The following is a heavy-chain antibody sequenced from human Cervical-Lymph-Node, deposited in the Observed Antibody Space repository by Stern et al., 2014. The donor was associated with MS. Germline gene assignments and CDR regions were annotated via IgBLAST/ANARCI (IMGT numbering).Heavy chain of an antibody. D-gene: IGHD3-16*02. CDR1: GFTFDDYA. CDR3: AKTLGRSYHDPFDM. J-gene: IGHJ3*02. Sequence: QLVESGGGLVQPGRSLRLSCVASGFTFDDYAMHWVRQAQGKSLEWVSVISLNGGSRNSADSVKDRVTISRYNAKNSLYLQMSSLRPEDTSFYYCAKTLGRSYHDPFDMWGQVTMVIVSS. V-gene: IGHV3-9*01. CDR2: ISLNGGSR.